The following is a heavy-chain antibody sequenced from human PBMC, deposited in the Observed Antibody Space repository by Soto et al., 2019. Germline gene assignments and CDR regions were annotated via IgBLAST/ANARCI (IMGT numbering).Heavy chain of an antibody. Sequence: GGSLRLSCAASGFTFRSFTMNWVRQAPGKGLEWVSTISSNSAYIYYTDALRGRFAISRDNAKNSLHLQMNSLRAEDTAVYYCTRDASRDSSARGWFDPWGPGTLVTVSS. CDR2: ISSNSAYI. CDR1: GFTFRSFT. D-gene: IGHD6-13*01. CDR3: TRDASRDSSARGWFDP. V-gene: IGHV3-21*01. J-gene: IGHJ5*02.